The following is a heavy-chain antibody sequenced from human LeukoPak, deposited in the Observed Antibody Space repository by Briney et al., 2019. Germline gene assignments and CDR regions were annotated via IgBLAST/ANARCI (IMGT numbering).Heavy chain of an antibody. D-gene: IGHD1-14*01. J-gene: IGHJ4*02. CDR3: ARSLANTRYKFDH. V-gene: IGHV4-59*01. Sequence: SETLSLTCTVSGGSISSYYWSWIRQPPGKGLEWIAYIHYGGSTNYNPSLESRVTISVDTSKNQFSLKLNSVTAADTAVYYCARSLANTRYKFDHWGQGTLVTVSS. CDR2: IHYGGST. CDR1: GGSISSYY.